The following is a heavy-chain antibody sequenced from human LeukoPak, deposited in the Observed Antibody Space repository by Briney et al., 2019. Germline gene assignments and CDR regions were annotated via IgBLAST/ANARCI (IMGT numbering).Heavy chain of an antibody. CDR3: VREGGYDLGYYFDY. V-gene: IGHV4-34*01. CDR2: INHSGST. D-gene: IGHD5-12*01. CDR1: GGSFSGYY. Sequence: PSETLSLTCAVYGGSFSGYYWSWIRQPPGKGLEWIGEINHSGSTNYNPSLKSRVTISVDTSKNQFSLKLSSVTAADTAVYYCVREGGYDLGYYFDYWGQGTLVTVSS. J-gene: IGHJ4*02.